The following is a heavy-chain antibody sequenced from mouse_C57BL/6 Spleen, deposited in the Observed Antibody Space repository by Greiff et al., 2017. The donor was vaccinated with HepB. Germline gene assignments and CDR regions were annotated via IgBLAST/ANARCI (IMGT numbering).Heavy chain of an antibody. V-gene: IGHV1-69*01. J-gene: IGHJ3*01. CDR3: ARSTMVTTPFAY. CDR2: IDPSDSYT. Sequence: QVQLKQPGAELVMPGASVKLSCKASGYTFTSYWMHWVKQRPGQGLEWIGEIDPSDSYTNYNQKFKGKSTLTVDKSSSTAYMQLSSLTSEDSAVYYCARSTMVTTPFAYWGQGTLVTVSA. CDR1: GYTFTSYW. D-gene: IGHD2-2*01.